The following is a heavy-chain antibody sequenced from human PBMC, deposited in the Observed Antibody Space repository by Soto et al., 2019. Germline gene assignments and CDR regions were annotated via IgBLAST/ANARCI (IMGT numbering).Heavy chain of an antibody. CDR1: GYTFTSYG. D-gene: IGHD6-13*01. J-gene: IGHJ3*02. CDR2: ISAYNGNT. Sequence: ASVKVSCKASGYTFTSYGISWVRQAPGQGLEWMGWISAYNGNTNYAQKLQGRVTMTTDTSTITAYLELSSLKHDDTAVYYCAREVAADGTFREDVFDIWGQGTLVTVSS. CDR3: AREVAADGTFREDVFDI. V-gene: IGHV1-18*01.